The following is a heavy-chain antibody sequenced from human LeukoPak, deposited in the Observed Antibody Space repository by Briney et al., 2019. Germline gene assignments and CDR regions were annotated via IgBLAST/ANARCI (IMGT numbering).Heavy chain of an antibody. D-gene: IGHD2-21*02. V-gene: IGHV3-23*01. Sequence: GGSLRLSCAASGFTFSSYAISWVRQAPGKGLEWVSAISGSGGTTYYADSVKGRSTISRDNSKNTLYLQMHSLRAEDTAVYYCARTRYVASVTAFFDYWGQGTLVTVSS. CDR2: ISGSGGTT. J-gene: IGHJ4*02. CDR3: ARTRYVASVTAFFDY. CDR1: GFTFSSYA.